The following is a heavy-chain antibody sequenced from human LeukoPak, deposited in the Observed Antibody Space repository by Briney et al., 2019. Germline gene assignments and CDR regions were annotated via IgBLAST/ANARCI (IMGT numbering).Heavy chain of an antibody. CDR3: ARVGAAAGTRDAFDI. CDR1: GGSISSGGYY. CDR2: IYHSGST. D-gene: IGHD6-13*01. Sequence: PSETLSLTCTVSGGSISSGGYYWSWIRQPPGKGLEWIGYIYHSGSTYYNPSLKSRVTISVDRSKNQFSLKLSSVTAADTAVYYSARVGAAAGTRDAFDIWGQGTMVTVSS. V-gene: IGHV4-30-2*01. J-gene: IGHJ3*02.